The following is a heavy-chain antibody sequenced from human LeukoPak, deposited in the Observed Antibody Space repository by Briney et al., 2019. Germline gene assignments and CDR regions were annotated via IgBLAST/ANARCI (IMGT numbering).Heavy chain of an antibody. J-gene: IGHJ4*02. D-gene: IGHD7-27*01. Sequence: GGSLRLSCAASGFTFSNRWMHWVRQVSGKGLVWVSRINTDGSDTSYADSVEGRFTISRDNARNTLYLQMNSLRPEDTAVYYCARNNWGIDDWGQGTLVTVSS. V-gene: IGHV3-74*01. CDR1: GFTFSNRW. CDR3: ARNNWGIDD. CDR2: INTDGSDT.